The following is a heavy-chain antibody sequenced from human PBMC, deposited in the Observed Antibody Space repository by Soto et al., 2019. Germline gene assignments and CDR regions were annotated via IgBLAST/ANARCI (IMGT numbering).Heavy chain of an antibody. V-gene: IGHV1-2*02. J-gene: IGHJ4*02. Sequence: GASVKVSCKASGYAFIDHYIHWLRQAPGQGLEWMGWINPNGGVTKYAQKFQGRVTMTGDTSISTVYMDLSGLRSDDMAVYYCARDLKPYFGPGSLHGFFDYWGQGTLVTVSS. CDR1: GYAFIDHY. CDR3: ARDLKPYFGPGSLHGFFDY. CDR2: INPNGGVT. D-gene: IGHD3-10*01.